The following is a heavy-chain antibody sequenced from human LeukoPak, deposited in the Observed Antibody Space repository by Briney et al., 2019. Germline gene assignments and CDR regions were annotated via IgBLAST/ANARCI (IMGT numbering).Heavy chain of an antibody. CDR3: ARVRGTYYYDSSGPSPYYFDY. CDR1: GGSISSSSYY. D-gene: IGHD3-22*01. V-gene: IGHV4-39*07. J-gene: IGHJ4*02. Sequence: PSETLSLTCTVSGGSISSSSYYWSWIRQPPGKGLEWIGEINHSGSTNYNPSLKSRVTISVDTSKNQFSLKLSSVTAADTAVYYCARVRGTYYYDSSGPSPYYFDYWGQGTLVTVSS. CDR2: INHSGST.